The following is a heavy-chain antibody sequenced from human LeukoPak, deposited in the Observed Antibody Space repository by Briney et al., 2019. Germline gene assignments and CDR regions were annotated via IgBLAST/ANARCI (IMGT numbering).Heavy chain of an antibody. D-gene: IGHD2-8*01. CDR3: ARLGEYCTNGVCYAPDFDY. Sequence: GESLKISWKGSGSRFTSYWIGWVRQMPGKGLEWMGIIYPGDSDTRYSPSFEGQVTISADKSISTAYLQWSSLKASDTAMYYCARLGEYCTNGVCYAPDFDYWGQGTLVTVSS. J-gene: IGHJ4*02. CDR2: IYPGDSDT. CDR1: GSRFTSYW. V-gene: IGHV5-51*01.